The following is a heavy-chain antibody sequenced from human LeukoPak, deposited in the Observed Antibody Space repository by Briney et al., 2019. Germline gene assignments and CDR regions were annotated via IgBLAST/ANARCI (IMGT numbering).Heavy chain of an antibody. CDR1: GFILSSYA. CDR2: ISGSGGSI. D-gene: IGHD2-2*01. J-gene: IGHJ4*02. CDR3: AKGSLVVPAAMDYFDC. V-gene: IGHV3-23*01. Sequence: GGSLRLSCAASGFILSSYALSWVRQAPGKGLEWVSSISGSGGSIYYADSVKGRFTISRDNSKNTLYLQMNSLRAEDTAVYYCAKGSLVVPAAMDYFDCWGQGTLVTVSS.